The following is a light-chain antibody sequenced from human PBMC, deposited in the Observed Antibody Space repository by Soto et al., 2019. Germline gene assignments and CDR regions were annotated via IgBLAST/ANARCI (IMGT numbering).Light chain of an antibody. V-gene: IGLV1-40*01. Sequence: QSVLTQPPSVSGAPGQRVTISCTGSSSNIGAGYDVHWYQQLPGTAPNLLIYGNSNRPSGVPDRFSGSKSGTSASLAITGLQAEDDADYYCQSYGGSLSVVFGGGTKLTV. CDR2: GNS. CDR3: QSYGGSLSVV. J-gene: IGLJ2*01. CDR1: SSNIGAGYD.